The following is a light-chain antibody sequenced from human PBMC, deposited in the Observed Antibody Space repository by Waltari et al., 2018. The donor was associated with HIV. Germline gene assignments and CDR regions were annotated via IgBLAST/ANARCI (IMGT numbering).Light chain of an antibody. V-gene: IGLV1-51*02. CDR1: SSNIGNNY. CDR3: GTWDSSLVWV. Sequence: QSVLTQPPSVSAPPGQKVTISCSGSSSNIGNNYVSWYQQPPGTAPKLLIYENNKRPSGIPDRFSGSKSGTSATLGITGLQTGDEADYYCGTWDSSLVWVFGGGTKLTVL. J-gene: IGLJ3*02. CDR2: ENN.